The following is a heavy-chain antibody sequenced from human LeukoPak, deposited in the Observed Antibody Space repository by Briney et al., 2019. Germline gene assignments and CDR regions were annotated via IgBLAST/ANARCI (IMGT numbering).Heavy chain of an antibody. CDR3: AGDEGTVWNIKNYGFDV. V-gene: IGHV3-30*01. CDR1: GFTFSSHV. D-gene: IGHD1/OR15-1a*01. CDR2: ISKDGSSE. J-gene: IGHJ3*01. Sequence: GRSLRLSCAASGFTFSSHVMRWVRQAPGKGLEWLAVISKDGSSEFCADSVKGRFTISRDNSKNTLYLQMNSLRVEDTALYYCAGDEGTVWNIKNYGFDVWGQGTVVTVSS.